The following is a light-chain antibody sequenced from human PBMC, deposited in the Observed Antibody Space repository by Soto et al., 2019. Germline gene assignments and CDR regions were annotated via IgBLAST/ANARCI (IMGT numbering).Light chain of an antibody. Sequence: IGVTRSPATXSVPQRQRAPFSWRDSKSVSRKLAWYQKKHGKDKXLXXXGALTRDNGIQDRFSGSGSGKEFTLTIRIRKCEAFAVYYCQQYTKWHPITVGDGTRLEI. CDR1: KSVSRK. CDR3: QQYTKWHPIT. J-gene: IGKJ5*01. V-gene: IGKV3-15*01. CDR2: GAL.